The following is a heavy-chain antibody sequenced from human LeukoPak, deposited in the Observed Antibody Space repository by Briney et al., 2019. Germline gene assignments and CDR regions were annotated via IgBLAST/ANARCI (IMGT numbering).Heavy chain of an antibody. J-gene: IGHJ4*02. CDR1: GFTFSSYG. CDR3: AREAEEGYDSSNFDY. D-gene: IGHD3-22*01. V-gene: IGHV3-30*02. CDR2: IRYDGSNK. Sequence: GGSLRLSCAASGFTFSSYGMHWVRQAPGKGLEWVAFIRYDGSNKYYADSVKGRFTISRDNSKNTLYLQMNSLRAEDTAVYYCAREAEEGYDSSNFDYWGQGTLVTVSS.